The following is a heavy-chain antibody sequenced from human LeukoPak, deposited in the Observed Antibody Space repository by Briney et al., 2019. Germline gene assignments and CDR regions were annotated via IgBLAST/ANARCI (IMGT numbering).Heavy chain of an antibody. V-gene: IGHV4-39*07. J-gene: IGHJ6*03. CDR3: ARVTKAGAYYYYYMDV. CDR1: GGSISSSSYY. CDR2: IYYSGST. D-gene: IGHD2-8*01. Sequence: SETLSLTCTVSGGSISSSSYYWGWIRQPPGKGLEWIGSIYYSGSTYYNPSLKSRVTISVDTSKNQFSLKLSSVTAADTAVYYCARVTKAGAYYYYYMDVWGKGTTVTVSS.